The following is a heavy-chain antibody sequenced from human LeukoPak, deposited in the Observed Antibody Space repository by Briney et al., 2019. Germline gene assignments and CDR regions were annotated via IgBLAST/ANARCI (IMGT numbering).Heavy chain of an antibody. V-gene: IGHV4-34*01. Sequence: SETLSLTCAVYGGSFSGYYWSWIRQPPGKGLEWIGEINHSGSTNYNPSLKSRVTISVDTSKNQFSLKLSSVTAADTAVYYCANFMGGAIWDYWGKGTLVTVS. D-gene: IGHD2-21*01. CDR3: ANFMGGAIWDY. J-gene: IGHJ4*02. CDR2: INHSGST. CDR1: GGSFSGYY.